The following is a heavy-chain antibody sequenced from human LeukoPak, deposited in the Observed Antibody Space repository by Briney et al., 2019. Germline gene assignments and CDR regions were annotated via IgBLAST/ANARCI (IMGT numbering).Heavy chain of an antibody. V-gene: IGHV3-23*01. CDR2: TSGSGDGT. D-gene: IGHD3-22*01. CDR1: GFTFSSYA. Sequence: QAGGSLRLSCAASGFTFSSYAMSWVRQAPGKGLEWVSATSGSGDGTFYADSVKGRFTISRDNSKNTLYLQMNSLGAEDTAIYYCAKLRDFFDSSGQFDYWGQGTLVTVSS. CDR3: AKLRDFFDSSGQFDY. J-gene: IGHJ4*02.